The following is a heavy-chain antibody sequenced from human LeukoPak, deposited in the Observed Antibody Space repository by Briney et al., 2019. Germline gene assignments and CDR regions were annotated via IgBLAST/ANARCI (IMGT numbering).Heavy chain of an antibody. D-gene: IGHD3-10*01. V-gene: IGHV4-59*08. CDR3: ALYGSGSYAFDY. CDR1: GGSISTYY. J-gene: IGHJ4*02. Sequence: KPSETLSLTCTVSGGSISTYYWSWIRRPPGKGLEWIGYSYYSGSTDYNPSLKSRVTISIDTSKNQLSLKLTSVTAADTAVYYCALYGSGSYAFDYWGQGALVTVSS. CDR2: SYYSGST.